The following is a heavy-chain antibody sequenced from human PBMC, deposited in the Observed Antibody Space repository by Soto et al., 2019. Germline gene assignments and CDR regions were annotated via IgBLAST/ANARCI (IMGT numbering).Heavy chain of an antibody. CDR1: GYTFTGYY. J-gene: IGHJ6*03. CDR2: INPNSGGT. D-gene: IGHD3-16*02. CDR3: ATVDDYIWGSYLLYMDV. V-gene: IGHV1-2*04. Sequence: ASVKVSCKASGYTFTGYYMHWVRQAPGQGLEWMGCINPNSGGTNYAQKFQGWVTMTRDTCISTAYMELSRLRSDDTAVYYCATVDDYIWGSYLLYMDVGGKGTTVTVSS.